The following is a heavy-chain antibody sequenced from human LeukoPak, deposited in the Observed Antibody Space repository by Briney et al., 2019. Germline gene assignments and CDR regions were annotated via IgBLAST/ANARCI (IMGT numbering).Heavy chain of an antibody. CDR3: ARPGHCSRTRCPFDS. CDR1: GFTFSTYA. D-gene: IGHD2-2*01. J-gene: IGHJ4*02. CDR2: ISSEGRST. V-gene: IGHV3-64*02. Sequence: GGSLRLSCAASGFTFSTYAMHWVRQAPGKGLEYVSGISSEGRSTFYTDSVKGRFTISRDNSKNTLYLQMRSLTNEDMAVYYCARPGHCSRTRCPFDSWGQGTLVTVSS.